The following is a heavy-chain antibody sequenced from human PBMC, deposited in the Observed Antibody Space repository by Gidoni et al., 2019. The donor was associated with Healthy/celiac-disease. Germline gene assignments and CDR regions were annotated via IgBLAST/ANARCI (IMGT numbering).Heavy chain of an antibody. Sequence: QVQLQESGPGLVKPSETLSLTCTVSGGSISPYYWSWIRQPPGKGLEWIGYIYYSGSTNYNPSLKSRVTISLDTSKNQFSLKLSSVTAADTAVYYCARVNYTYFDYWGQGTLVTVSS. CDR3: ARVNYTYFDY. J-gene: IGHJ4*02. CDR2: IYYSGST. V-gene: IGHV4-59*01. D-gene: IGHD1-7*01. CDR1: GGSISPYY.